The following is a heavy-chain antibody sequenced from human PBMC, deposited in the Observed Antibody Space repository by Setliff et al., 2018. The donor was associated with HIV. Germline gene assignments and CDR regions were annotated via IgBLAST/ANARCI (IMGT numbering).Heavy chain of an antibody. CDR3: AKDPPRRYSSSRLEFDY. Sequence: PGGSLRLSCAASGFTFSSYAMSWVRQAPGKGLEWVSAISGSGGSTYYADSVKGRFTISRDNSDNTLYLQMNSLRVEDTAIYYCAKDPPRRYSSSRLEFDYWGQGTLVTVSS. CDR2: ISGSGGST. V-gene: IGHV3-23*01. D-gene: IGHD6-13*01. J-gene: IGHJ4*02. CDR1: GFTFSSYA.